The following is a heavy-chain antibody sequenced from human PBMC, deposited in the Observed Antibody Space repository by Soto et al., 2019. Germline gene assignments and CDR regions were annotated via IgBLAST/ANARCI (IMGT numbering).Heavy chain of an antibody. J-gene: IGHJ4*02. Sequence: GGSLRLSCAASGFTFSSYAMSWVRQAPGKGLEWVSAISGSGGSTYYADSVKGRFTISRDNSKNTLYLQMNSLRAEDTAVYYCAKASGGGWPRLGYYFDYWGQGTLVTVSS. CDR3: AKASGGGWPRLGYYFDY. V-gene: IGHV3-23*01. D-gene: IGHD6-19*01. CDR2: ISGSGGST. CDR1: GFTFSSYA.